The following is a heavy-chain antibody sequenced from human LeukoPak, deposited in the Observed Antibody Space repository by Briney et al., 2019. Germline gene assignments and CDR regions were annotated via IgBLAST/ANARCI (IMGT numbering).Heavy chain of an antibody. V-gene: IGHV3-48*01. CDR1: GFTFSSYS. Sequence: SGGSLRLSCAASGFTFSSYSMNWVRQAPGKGLEWVSYISSSSSTIYYADSVKGRFTISRDNAKNSLYLQMNSLRAEDTAVYYCGTGYTYGYLDYWGQGTLVIVSS. CDR2: ISSSSSTI. J-gene: IGHJ4*02. CDR3: GTGYTYGYLDY. D-gene: IGHD5-18*01.